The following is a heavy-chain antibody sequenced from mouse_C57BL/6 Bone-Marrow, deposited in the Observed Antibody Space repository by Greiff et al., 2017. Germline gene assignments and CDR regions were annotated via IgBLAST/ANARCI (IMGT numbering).Heavy chain of an antibody. CDR2: IWWVDDK. V-gene: IGHV8-8*01. Sequence: QVTLKVSGPGILQPSQTLSLTCSFSGFSLSTFGMGVGWIRQPSGKGLEWLAHIWWVDDKYYNPALTSRLTIPKDTSKNQVFLKIANVDTADTATYYCARMRVLTTVDYYAMDYWGQGTSVTVSS. J-gene: IGHJ4*01. D-gene: IGHD1-1*01. CDR1: GFSLSTFGMG. CDR3: ARMRVLTTVDYYAMDY.